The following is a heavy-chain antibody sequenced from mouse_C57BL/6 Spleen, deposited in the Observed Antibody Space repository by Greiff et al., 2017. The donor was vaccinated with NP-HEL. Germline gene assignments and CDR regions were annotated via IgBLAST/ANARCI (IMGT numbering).Heavy chain of an antibody. CDR2: INYDGSST. CDR1: GFTFSDYY. V-gene: IGHV5-16*01. CDR3: ARLGYDYYGSSFYAMDY. J-gene: IGHJ4*01. D-gene: IGHD1-1*01. Sequence: EVMLVESEGGLVQPGSSMKLSCTASGFTFSDYYMAWVRQVPEKGLEWVANINYDGSSTYYLDSLKSRFIISRDNAKNILYLQMSSLKSEDTATYYCARLGYDYYGSSFYAMDYWGQGTSVTVSS.